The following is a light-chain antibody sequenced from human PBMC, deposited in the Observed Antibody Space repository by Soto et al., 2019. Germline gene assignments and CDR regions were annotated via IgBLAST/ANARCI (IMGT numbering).Light chain of an antibody. V-gene: IGKV1-5*03. CDR1: QPISSW. CDR3: QHYTSYSEA. J-gene: IGKJ1*01. CDR2: KAS. Sequence: DIPLTQSPSTLSGSLGDRVTITWRASQPISSWLAWYQQKTVTAPKLLMYKASTLKSGVPSRFSGSGYGTEFTLTISSLQADDLATYYCQHYTSYSEAFGQRSKADI.